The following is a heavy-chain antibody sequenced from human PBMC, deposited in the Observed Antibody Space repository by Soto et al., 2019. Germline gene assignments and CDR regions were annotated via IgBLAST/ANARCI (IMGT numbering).Heavy chain of an antibody. J-gene: IGHJ5*02. D-gene: IGHD2-21*01. CDR3: ARVIPRKKYNWFDP. CDR1: GGSISSGDYY. V-gene: IGHV4-30-4*01. Sequence: SETLSLTCTVSGGSISSGDYYWSWIRQPPGKGLEWIGYIYYSGSTYYNPSLKSRVTISVDTSKNQFSLKLSSVTAADTAVYYCARVIPRKKYNWFDPWGQGTLVTVSS. CDR2: IYYSGST.